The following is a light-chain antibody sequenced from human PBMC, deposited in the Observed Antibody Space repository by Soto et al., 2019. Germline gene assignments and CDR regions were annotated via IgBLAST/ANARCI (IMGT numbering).Light chain of an antibody. CDR1: QNIASW. J-gene: IGKJ5*01. Sequence: DIQMTQSPSTLSASVGDSVTITCRASQNIASWLAWYQQTPGKAPKLLIYGASTSESGVPSRFSGSGSGTEFTLTIRSLQPGDFETYYCQKYNTYSATFGQGTRLEIK. CDR3: QKYNTYSAT. CDR2: GAS. V-gene: IGKV1-5*01.